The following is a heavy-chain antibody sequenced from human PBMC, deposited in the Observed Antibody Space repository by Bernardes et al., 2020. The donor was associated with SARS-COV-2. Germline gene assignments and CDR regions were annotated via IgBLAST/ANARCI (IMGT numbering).Heavy chain of an antibody. D-gene: IGHD3-22*01. CDR2: IYPGDSNV. V-gene: IGHV5-51*01. Sequence: GESLKISCKGSGYSFISYWIGWVRQMPGKGLEWMGIIYPGDSNVRYSPSFQGQVTISADKSISTAYLQWSSLKASDTAMYYCARPHYYYDTSPAGYWGQGTLVTVSS. CDR1: GYSFISYW. J-gene: IGHJ4*02. CDR3: ARPHYYYDTSPAGY.